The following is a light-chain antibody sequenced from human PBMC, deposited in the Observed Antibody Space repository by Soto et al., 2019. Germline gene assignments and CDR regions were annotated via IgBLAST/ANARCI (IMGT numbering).Light chain of an antibody. CDR3: QSYDRSLSGSRV. Sequence: QSVLTQPPSVSGAPGQRVTISCTGSSSNIGAGHDVHWYQQLPGTAPKLLIYDNSNRPSGVPDRFSGSKSGTSASLAITGLQAEDGADYYCQSYDRSLSGSRVFGTGTKVTVL. CDR2: DNS. J-gene: IGLJ1*01. V-gene: IGLV1-40*01. CDR1: SSNIGAGHD.